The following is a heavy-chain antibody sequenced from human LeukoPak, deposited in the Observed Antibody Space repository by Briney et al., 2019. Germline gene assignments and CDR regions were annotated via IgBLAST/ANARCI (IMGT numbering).Heavy chain of an antibody. CDR3: ARDEGYCSGGSCYGGDNWFDP. Sequence: GGSLRLSCAASGFTFSSYAMRWVRQAPGKGLEGVAVISYDGSNKYYADSGKGRFTISRDNSKNTLYLQMNSLRAEDTAVYYCARDEGYCSGGSCYGGDNWFDPWGQGTLVTVSS. J-gene: IGHJ5*02. CDR1: GFTFSSYA. V-gene: IGHV3-30-3*01. CDR2: ISYDGSNK. D-gene: IGHD2-15*01.